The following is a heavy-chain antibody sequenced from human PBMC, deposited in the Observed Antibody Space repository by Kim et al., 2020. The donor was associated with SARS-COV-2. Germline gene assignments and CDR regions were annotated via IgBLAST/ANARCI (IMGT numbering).Heavy chain of an antibody. V-gene: IGHV4-59*01. J-gene: IGHJ6*02. Sequence: SETLSLTCTVSGGSISSYYWSWIRQPPGKGLEWIGYIYYSGSTNYNPSLKSRVTISVDTSKNQFSLKLSSVTAADTAVYYCARMPVAGTKYYYYYYGMDVWGQGTTVTVSS. CDR3: ARMPVAGTKYYYYYYGMDV. CDR2: IYYSGST. CDR1: GGSISSYY. D-gene: IGHD6-19*01.